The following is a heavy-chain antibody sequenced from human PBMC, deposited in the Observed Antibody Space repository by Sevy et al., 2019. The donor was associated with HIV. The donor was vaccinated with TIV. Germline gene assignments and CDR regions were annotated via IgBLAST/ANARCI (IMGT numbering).Heavy chain of an antibody. CDR2: INPDGSYK. Sequence: VGSLRLSCAVSGFTFSTYWMNWVRQAPGKELEWVANINPDGSYKRYVDSVRGRFVISRDNTMNSLYLQMNSLRVDDTALYYCEASASYWGQGTLVTVSS. CDR1: GFTFSTYW. V-gene: IGHV3-7*01. CDR3: EASASY. J-gene: IGHJ4*02.